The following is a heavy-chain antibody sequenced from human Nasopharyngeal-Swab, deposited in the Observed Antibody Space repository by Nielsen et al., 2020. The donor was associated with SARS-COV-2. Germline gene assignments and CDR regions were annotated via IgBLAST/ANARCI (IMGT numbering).Heavy chain of an antibody. D-gene: IGHD6-19*01. CDR1: GFTFSSYA. Sequence: GESLKISCAASGFTFSSYAMSWVRQAPGKGPEWVSAISGSGGSTYYADSVKGRFTISRDNSKNTLYLQMNSLRAEDTAVYYCAKWDGAGFGFWGQGTLVTVSS. J-gene: IGHJ4*02. V-gene: IGHV3-23*01. CDR2: ISGSGGST. CDR3: AKWDGAGFGF.